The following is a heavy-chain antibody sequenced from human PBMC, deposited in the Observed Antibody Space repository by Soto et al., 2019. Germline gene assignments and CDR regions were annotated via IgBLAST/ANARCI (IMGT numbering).Heavy chain of an antibody. J-gene: IGHJ3*02. V-gene: IGHV3-74*01. CDR2: INSDGSST. CDR3: ARVPITMIVVDAFDI. CDR1: GFTFSSYW. D-gene: IGHD3-22*01. Sequence: EVQLVESGGGLVQPGGSLRLSGAASGFTFSSYWMHWVRQAPGQGLVWVSRINSDGSSTRYADSVKGRFTISRDNAKNTLYLQLNSLRAEDTAVYYCARVPITMIVVDAFDIWCQGTMVTVSS.